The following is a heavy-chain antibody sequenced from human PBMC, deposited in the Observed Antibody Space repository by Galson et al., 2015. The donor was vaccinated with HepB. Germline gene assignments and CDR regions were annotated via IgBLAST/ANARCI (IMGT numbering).Heavy chain of an antibody. CDR1: GFTFRNYA. D-gene: IGHD5-18*01. CDR2: ISSSSSYI. CDR3: ARDLHRGYSYGYGYYGMDV. J-gene: IGHJ6*02. Sequence: SLRLSCAASGFTFRNYAVHWVRQAPGKGLEWVSSISSSSSYIYYADSVKGRFTISRDNAKNSLYLQMNSLRAEDTAVYYCARDLHRGYSYGYGYYGMDVWGQGTTVTVSS. V-gene: IGHV3-21*01.